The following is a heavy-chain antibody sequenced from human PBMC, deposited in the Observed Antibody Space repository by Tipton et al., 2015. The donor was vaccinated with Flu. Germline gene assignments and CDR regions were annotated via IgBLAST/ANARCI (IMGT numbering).Heavy chain of an antibody. Sequence: SLRLSCAASGFTFSNYAIHWVRRAPGKGLEWVAVISHDSMNKFFAESVKGRFTISRDNSKNTLYLQMNSLRAEDTAVYYCARSTSGRRVTAMFCVFDRGGQRIMVACSS. CDR2: ISHDSMNK. CDR3: ARSTSGRRVTAMFCVFDR. D-gene: IGHD3-10*01. J-gene: IGHJ3*01. V-gene: IGHV3-30*04. CDR1: GFTFSNYA.